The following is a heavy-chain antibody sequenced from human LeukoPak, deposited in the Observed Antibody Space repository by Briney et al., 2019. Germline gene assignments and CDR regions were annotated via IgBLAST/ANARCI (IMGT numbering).Heavy chain of an antibody. V-gene: IGHV3-30*02. D-gene: IGHD6-13*01. J-gene: IGHJ4*02. CDR1: GFTFSSYG. CDR2: IRYDGSNK. Sequence: GGSLRLSCAASGFTFSSYGMHWVRQAPGKGLEGVAFIRYDGSNKYYADSVKGRFTISRDNSKNTLYLQMNSLRAEDTAVYYCAKDLSSSWYSSRDYWGQGTLVTVSS. CDR3: AKDLSSSWYSSRDY.